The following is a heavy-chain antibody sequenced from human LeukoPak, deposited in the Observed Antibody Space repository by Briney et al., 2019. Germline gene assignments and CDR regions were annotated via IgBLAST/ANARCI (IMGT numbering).Heavy chain of an antibody. V-gene: IGHV4-4*09. Sequence: SETLSLTCTVSGGSISSYYWSWIRQPPGKGLEWIGYIYTNGSTNYNPSLKSRFTISVDTSKNQFYLKLSSVTAADTAVYYCATTTYYDLFWFDPWGQGTLVTVSS. CDR3: ATTTYYDLFWFDP. D-gene: IGHD3-3*01. CDR1: GGSISSYY. CDR2: IYTNGST. J-gene: IGHJ5*02.